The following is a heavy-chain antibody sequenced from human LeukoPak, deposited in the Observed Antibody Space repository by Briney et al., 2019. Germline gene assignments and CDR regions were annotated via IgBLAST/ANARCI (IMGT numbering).Heavy chain of an antibody. J-gene: IGHJ4*02. D-gene: IGHD3-3*01. CDR1: GGSISSGGYY. V-gene: IGHV4-31*03. CDR2: IYYIGST. Sequence: SQTLSLTCTVSGGSISSGGYYWSWIRQHPGKGLEWIGYIYYIGSTYYNPSLKSRVTISVDTSKNQFSLKLSSVTAADTAMYYCARGVWSGYYATYYYFDYWGQGTLVTVSS. CDR3: ARGVWSGYYATYYYFDY.